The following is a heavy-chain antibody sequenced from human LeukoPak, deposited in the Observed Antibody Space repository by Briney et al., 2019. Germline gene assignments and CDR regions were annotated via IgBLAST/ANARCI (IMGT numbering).Heavy chain of an antibody. V-gene: IGHV3-20*04. CDR3: ARDHCSSTTCYFED. D-gene: IGHD2-2*01. CDR2: ISWNGANT. CDR1: GFTFDDFG. Sequence: PGGSLRLSCLASGFTFDDFGLSWVRQVPGRGLEWVARISWNGANTGYAGSVKGRFTISRDNAENSLFLQMNSLTADDTALYYCARDHCSSTTCYFEDWGQGTLVTVSS. J-gene: IGHJ4*02.